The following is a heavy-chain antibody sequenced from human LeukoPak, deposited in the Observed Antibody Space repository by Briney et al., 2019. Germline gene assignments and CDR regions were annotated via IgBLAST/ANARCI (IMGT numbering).Heavy chain of an antibody. CDR3: ARYYDILTASYYYGMDV. Sequence: ASVKVSCKASGGTFSSYAISWVRQAPGQGLEWMGWISAYNGNTNYAQKLQGRVTMTTDTSTSTAYMELRSLRSDDTAVYYCARYYDILTASYYYGMDVWGQGTTVTVSS. V-gene: IGHV1-18*01. CDR2: ISAYNGNT. CDR1: GGTFSSYA. J-gene: IGHJ6*02. D-gene: IGHD3-9*01.